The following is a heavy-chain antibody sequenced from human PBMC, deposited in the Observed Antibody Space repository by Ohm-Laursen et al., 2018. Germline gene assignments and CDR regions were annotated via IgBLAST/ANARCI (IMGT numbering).Heavy chain of an antibody. CDR2: IYYSGIT. Sequence: TLSLTCTVSGGSISSYYWSRIRQTPGKGLEWIGHIYYSGITNYNPSLKSRVTISIDTSKNQFSLKLGSVTAADTAVYYCATWTYSNWAFDYWGQGTLVTVSS. J-gene: IGHJ4*02. D-gene: IGHD6-13*01. CDR3: ATWTYSNWAFDY. V-gene: IGHV4-59*01. CDR1: GGSISSYY.